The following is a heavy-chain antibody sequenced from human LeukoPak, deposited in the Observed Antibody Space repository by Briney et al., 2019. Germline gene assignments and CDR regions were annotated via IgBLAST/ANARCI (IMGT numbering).Heavy chain of an antibody. Sequence: GGSLRLSCAASGFTFSSYAMSWVRQAPGKGLEWVSAISGSGGSTYYADSVKGRFTISRDNSKNTLYLQMNSLRAEDTAVYYCAKKDYSTYYYDSSGYYYTGAFDIWGQGTMVTVSS. CDR1: GFTFSSYA. D-gene: IGHD3-22*01. J-gene: IGHJ3*02. CDR3: AKKDYSTYYYDSSGYYYTGAFDI. CDR2: ISGSGGST. V-gene: IGHV3-23*01.